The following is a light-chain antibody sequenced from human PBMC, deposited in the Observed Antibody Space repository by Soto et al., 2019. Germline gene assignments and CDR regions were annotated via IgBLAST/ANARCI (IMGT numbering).Light chain of an antibody. CDR3: QQTYSTPLP. J-gene: IGKJ4*01. V-gene: IGKV1-39*01. Sequence: DIQLPPSPSSLSASVGDRVTITCRASQGIVTYLNWYLQKPGKAPKLLIYAASNLQSGVPSRFSGSGSGTDFTLTISSLQPEDFATYYCQQTYSTPLPFGGGTKVAI. CDR1: QGIVTY. CDR2: AAS.